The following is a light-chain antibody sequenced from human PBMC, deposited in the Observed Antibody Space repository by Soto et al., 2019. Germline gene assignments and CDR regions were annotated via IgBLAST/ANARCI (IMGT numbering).Light chain of an antibody. Sequence: QSVLAQAPSVSGAPGQRVTISCTGTSSNIGAGYDVHWYQQIPGTAPKLLINVNTNRPSGVPDRFSGSKSGTSASLAITGLQAEDEADYYCQSYDSSLRDVVFGGGTKLTVL. CDR1: SSNIGAGYD. J-gene: IGLJ2*01. CDR2: VNT. CDR3: QSYDSSLRDVV. V-gene: IGLV1-40*01.